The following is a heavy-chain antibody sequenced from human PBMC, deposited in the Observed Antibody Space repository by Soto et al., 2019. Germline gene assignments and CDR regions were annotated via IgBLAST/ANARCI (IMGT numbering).Heavy chain of an antibody. D-gene: IGHD6-19*01. CDR3: AKSLDRIAVAPLG. Sequence: EVQLLESGGGLVQPGGSLRPSCAASGFTFSSYAMSWVRQAPGKGLEWVSAISVSGGSTYYADSVKGRFTISRDNSRSTLYLQMNSLSAKDTAVYYCAKSLDRIAVAPLGWGQGTLVTVSS. V-gene: IGHV3-23*01. CDR2: ISVSGGST. J-gene: IGHJ4*02. CDR1: GFTFSSYA.